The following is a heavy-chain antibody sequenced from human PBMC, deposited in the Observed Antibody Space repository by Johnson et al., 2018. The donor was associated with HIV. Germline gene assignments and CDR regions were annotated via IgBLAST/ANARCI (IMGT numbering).Heavy chain of an antibody. Sequence: QMQLVESGGGLVQPGGSLRLSCAAFGFKFRDYWMGWVRKAPGKGLEWVAFIRYDGSNKYYADSVKGRFTISRDNSKNTLYLQMNSLRAEDTAVYYCARDRGIAARPFRYAFDIWGQGTMVTVSS. CDR2: IRYDGSNK. CDR1: GFKFRDYW. V-gene: IGHV3-30*02. J-gene: IGHJ3*02. CDR3: ARDRGIAARPFRYAFDI. D-gene: IGHD6-6*01.